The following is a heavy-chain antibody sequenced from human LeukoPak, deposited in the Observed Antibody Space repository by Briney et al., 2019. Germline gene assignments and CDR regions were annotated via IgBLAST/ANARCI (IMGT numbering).Heavy chain of an antibody. CDR1: GFTFNTYS. Sequence: GGSLRLSCEASGFTFNTYSMNWARQAPGKGLEWVSSIDSSGGYMFYADSVKGRFIISRDNAKDSLYLQMNSLRAEDTAVYYCARDPGIAAAGTYYYYYMDVWGKGTTVTVSS. V-gene: IGHV3-21*06. CDR2: IDSSGGYM. J-gene: IGHJ6*03. CDR3: ARDPGIAAAGTYYYYYMDV. D-gene: IGHD6-13*01.